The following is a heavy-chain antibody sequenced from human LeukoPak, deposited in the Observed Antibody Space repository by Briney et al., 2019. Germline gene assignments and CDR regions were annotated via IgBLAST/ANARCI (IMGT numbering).Heavy chain of an antibody. CDR2: IAHSGSST. V-gene: IGHV3-23*05. CDR1: GFTFSSYA. D-gene: IGHD2-2*01. J-gene: IGHJ6*02. CDR3: ARGERYCSSTSCSDYYYYYGMDV. Sequence: GSLRLSCAASGFTFSSYAMGWVRQAPGKGLEWVSAIAHSGSSTYYADSVKGRFTISRDNAKNTLYLQMNSLRAEDTAVYYCARGERYCSSTSCSDYYYYYGMDVWGQGTTVTVSS.